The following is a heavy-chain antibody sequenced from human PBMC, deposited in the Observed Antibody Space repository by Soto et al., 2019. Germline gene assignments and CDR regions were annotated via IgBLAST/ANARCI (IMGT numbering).Heavy chain of an antibody. V-gene: IGHV4-34*01. Sequence: QVQLQQWGAGLLKPSETLSLTCAVYGGSFSGYYWTWIRQPPGKGLEWIGEINHSGSTNYNASLKSRVSLSVDTSKNPFCLKLRSVIAADTAVYYCARYRRGFLDWRPCGGYYGMDVWGQGTPVTVSS. CDR1: GGSFSGYY. CDR3: ARYRRGFLDWRPCGGYYGMDV. J-gene: IGHJ6*02. D-gene: IGHD3-3*01. CDR2: INHSGST.